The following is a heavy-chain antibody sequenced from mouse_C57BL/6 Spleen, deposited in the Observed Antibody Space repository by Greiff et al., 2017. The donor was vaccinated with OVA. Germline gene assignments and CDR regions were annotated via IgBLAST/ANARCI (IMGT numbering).Heavy chain of an antibody. CDR2: ISRGGDYI. J-gene: IGHJ2*01. V-gene: IGHV5-9-1*02. CDR1: GFTFSSYA. CDR3: TGDRYYDY. Sequence: DVHLVEPGEGLVKPGGSLKLSCAASGFTFSSYALSWVRQTPGQRLEWVAYISRGGDYIYYADTVQGRFTISRDNARNTLYLQMSRLKAEDTAMYYCTGDRYYDYWGKGTTLTVSS.